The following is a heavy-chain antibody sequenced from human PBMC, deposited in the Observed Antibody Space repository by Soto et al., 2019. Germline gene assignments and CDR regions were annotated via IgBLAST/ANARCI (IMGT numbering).Heavy chain of an antibody. D-gene: IGHD5-18*01. J-gene: IGHJ4*02. CDR1: GYTFTHYY. CDR2: INPNGGIT. Sequence: QVQLVQSGAEVKKPGASVRVSCKASGYTFTHYYIPWVRQAPGKGPEWMGIINPNGGITTYAQKSRAGVSMTRDTSTSTVYLELSSLRSEDSAVYYCATSVNSAMAFDYWGQGTLVTVSS. V-gene: IGHV1-46*01. CDR3: ATSVNSAMAFDY.